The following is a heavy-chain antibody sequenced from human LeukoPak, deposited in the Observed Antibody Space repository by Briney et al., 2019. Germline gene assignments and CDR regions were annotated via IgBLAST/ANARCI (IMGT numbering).Heavy chain of an antibody. D-gene: IGHD5-24*01. V-gene: IGHV4-59*11. Sequence: SETLSLTCSVSGGSISGHYWSWIRQPPGKGLEWIGYIDYSGSTNNNPSLKSRGTISVDTSNNQLSLKLTSVTAADTAVYYCARESPVRDGYFYYYYMDVWGKGTTVTISS. CDR2: IDYSGST. J-gene: IGHJ6*03. CDR3: ARESPVRDGYFYYYYMDV. CDR1: GGSISGHY.